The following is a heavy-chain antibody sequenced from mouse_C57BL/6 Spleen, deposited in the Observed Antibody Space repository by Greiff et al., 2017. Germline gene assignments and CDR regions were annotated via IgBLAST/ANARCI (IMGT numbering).Heavy chain of an antibody. D-gene: IGHD1-1*01. V-gene: IGHV1-80*01. CDR2: IYPGDGDT. CDR3: AREGDSRYSYYCDY. Sequence: VQLQQSGAELVKPGASVKISCKASGYAFSSYWMNWVKQRPGKGLEWIGQIYPGDGDTNYNGKFKGKATLTADKSSSTAYMQLSSLTSEDSAVDFCAREGDSRYSYYCDYWGQGTTLTVSS. J-gene: IGHJ2*01. CDR1: GYAFSSYW.